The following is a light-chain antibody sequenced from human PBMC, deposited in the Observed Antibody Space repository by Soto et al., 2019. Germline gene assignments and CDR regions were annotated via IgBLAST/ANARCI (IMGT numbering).Light chain of an antibody. V-gene: IGKV2-30*01. CDR1: QSLVYSDGHTY. CDR3: MQGTRGPPG. CDR2: KVS. Sequence: EVVMTQSPLSLPVTLGQPASISCRSSQSLVYSDGHTYLHWFQQRPGQSPRRLIYKVSNRDSGVPDRLIGSGSGNNFTLKIRRVEVEDVGISYCMQGTRGPPGFGAGTQLKIK. J-gene: IGKJ4*01.